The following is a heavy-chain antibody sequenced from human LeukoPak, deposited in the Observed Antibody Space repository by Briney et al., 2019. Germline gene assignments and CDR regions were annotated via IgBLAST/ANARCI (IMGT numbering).Heavy chain of an antibody. D-gene: IGHD1-26*01. Sequence: ASVRVSCKASGYTFTSHDINWVRQATGQGLEWMGWMSPNSGDTGYAQKFQGRVTITADESTSTAYMELSSLRSEDTAVYYCARGGSYATIDYWGQGTLVTVSS. CDR3: ARGGSYATIDY. J-gene: IGHJ4*02. V-gene: IGHV1-8*01. CDR1: GYTFTSHD. CDR2: MSPNSGDT.